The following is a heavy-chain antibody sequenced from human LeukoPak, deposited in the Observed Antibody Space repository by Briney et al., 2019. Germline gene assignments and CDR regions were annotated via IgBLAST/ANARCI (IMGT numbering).Heavy chain of an antibody. CDR3: ARFPGSAEYRHYYYMDV. CDR1: GYTFTSYA. V-gene: IGHV1-2*02. J-gene: IGHJ6*03. CDR2: ISAYNGNT. Sequence: ASVKVSCKASGYTFTSYAMNWVRQAPGQGLEWMGWISAYNGNTNYAQEFQGRVTMTRDTSISTAYMELSRLRSDDTAVYYCARFPGSAEYRHYYYMDVWGKGTTVTVSS. D-gene: IGHD2-15*01.